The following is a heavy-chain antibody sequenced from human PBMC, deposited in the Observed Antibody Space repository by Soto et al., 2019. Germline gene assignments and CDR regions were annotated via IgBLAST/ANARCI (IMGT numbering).Heavy chain of an antibody. Sequence: GGSLRLSCAASGFTFSSYAMHWVRQAPGKGLEWVAVISYDGSNKYYADSVKGRFTISRDNSKNTLYLQMNSLRAEDTAVYYCARDRAYGDYRWFDAFDIWGQGTMVTVSS. CDR3: ARDRAYGDYRWFDAFDI. V-gene: IGHV3-30-3*01. D-gene: IGHD4-17*01. J-gene: IGHJ3*02. CDR2: ISYDGSNK. CDR1: GFTFSSYA.